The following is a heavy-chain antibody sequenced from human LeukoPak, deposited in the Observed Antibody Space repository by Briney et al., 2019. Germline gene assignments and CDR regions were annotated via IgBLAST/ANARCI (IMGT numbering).Heavy chain of an antibody. V-gene: IGHV3-30*02. D-gene: IGHD4-11*01. CDR1: GFTFSIYG. CDR2: IRYDGSNK. J-gene: IGHJ4*02. Sequence: PGGSLRLSCAASGFTFSIYGMHWVRQAPGKGLEWVAFIRYDGSNKYYADSVKGRFTISRDNSKNTLYLQMNSLRAEDTAVYYCAKTYYSNYYFDYWGQGTLVTVSS. CDR3: AKTYYSNYYFDY.